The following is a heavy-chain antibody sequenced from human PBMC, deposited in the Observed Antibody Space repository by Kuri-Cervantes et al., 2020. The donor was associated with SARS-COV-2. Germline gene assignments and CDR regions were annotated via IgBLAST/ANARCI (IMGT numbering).Heavy chain of an antibody. CDR1: GGTFSSYA. Sequence: SVKVSCKASGGTFSSYAISWVQQAPGQGLEWMGGIIPIFGTANYAQKFQGRVTITADESTSTAYMELSSLRSEDTAVYYCARDTDDNIGYWYFDLWGRGTLVTVSS. CDR3: ARDTDDNIGYWYFDL. CDR2: IIPIFGTA. D-gene: IGHD3-9*01. V-gene: IGHV1-69*13. J-gene: IGHJ2*01.